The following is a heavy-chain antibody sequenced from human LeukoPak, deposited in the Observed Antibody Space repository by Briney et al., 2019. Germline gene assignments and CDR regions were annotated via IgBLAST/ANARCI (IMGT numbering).Heavy chain of an antibody. CDR2: ISSSSSYI. V-gene: IGHV3-21*01. CDR1: GFAFSSYS. J-gene: IGHJ4*02. CDR3: ARRAGAYSHPYDY. D-gene: IGHD4/OR15-4a*01. Sequence: GGSLRLSCATSGFAFSSYSMNWVRQAPGKGLEWVSSISSSSSYIYYADSLKGRFTISRDNAKNSLYLQMDSLRAEDTALYYCARRAGAYSHPYDYWGQGTLVTVSS.